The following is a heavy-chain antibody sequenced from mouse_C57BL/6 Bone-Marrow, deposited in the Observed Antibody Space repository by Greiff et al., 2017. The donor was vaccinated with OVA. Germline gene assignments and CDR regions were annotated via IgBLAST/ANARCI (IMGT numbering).Heavy chain of an antibody. V-gene: IGHV3-6*01. CDR2: ISYDGSN. D-gene: IGHD3-2*02. J-gene: IGHJ4*01. CDR3: AREQLRPPYYYAMDY. CDR1: GYSITSGYY. Sequence: EVKLMESGPGLVKPSQSLSLTCSVTGYSITSGYYWNWIRQFPGNKLEWMGYISYDGSNNYNPSLKNRISITRDTSKNQFFLKLNSVTTEDTATYYGAREQLRPPYYYAMDYWGQGTSVTVSS.